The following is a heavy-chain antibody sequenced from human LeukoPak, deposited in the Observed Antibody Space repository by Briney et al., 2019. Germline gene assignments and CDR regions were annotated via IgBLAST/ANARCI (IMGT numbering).Heavy chain of an antibody. CDR1: GFTFSSYD. Sequence: GGSLRLSCAASGFTFSSYDLHWVRQAPGKGLEGVAVISYDGSNKYYADSVKERFTISRHNSKNTLYLQMNSLRAEDTAVYYCARGGCSSTSCLLDYWGQGTLVTVSS. CDR3: ARGGCSSTSCLLDY. V-gene: IGHV3-30*04. D-gene: IGHD2-2*01. CDR2: ISYDGSNK. J-gene: IGHJ4*02.